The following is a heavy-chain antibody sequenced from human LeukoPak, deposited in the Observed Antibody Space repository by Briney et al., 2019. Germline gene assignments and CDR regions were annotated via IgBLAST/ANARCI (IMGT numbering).Heavy chain of an antibody. V-gene: IGHV4-38-2*02. CDR3: ARRSYAFDI. CDR2: IYHSGST. J-gene: IGHJ3*02. CDR1: GYSISSGYY. Sequence: PSETLSLTCTVSGYSISSGYYWGWIRQPPGKGLEWIGSIYHSGSTNYNPSLKSRVTISVDTSKNQFSLKLSSLTAADTAVYCCARRSYAFDIWGQGTMVTVSS.